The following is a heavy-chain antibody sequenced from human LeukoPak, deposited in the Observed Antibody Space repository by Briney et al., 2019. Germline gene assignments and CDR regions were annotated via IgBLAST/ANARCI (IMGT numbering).Heavy chain of an antibody. Sequence: SETLSLTCTASGGSISSYYWSWIRQPPGKGLEWIGYIYTSGSTNYNPSLKSRVTISVDTSKNQFSLKLSSVTAADTAVYYCARHGLARLMGRSYYFDYWGQGTLVTVSS. J-gene: IGHJ4*02. CDR1: GGSISSYY. D-gene: IGHD2-8*01. CDR3: ARHGLARLMGRSYYFDY. V-gene: IGHV4-4*09. CDR2: IYTSGST.